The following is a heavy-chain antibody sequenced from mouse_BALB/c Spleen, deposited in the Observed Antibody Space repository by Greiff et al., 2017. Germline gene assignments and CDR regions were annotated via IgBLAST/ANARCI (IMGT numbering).Heavy chain of an antibody. CDR3: ARSRTTVDRYFDV. D-gene: IGHD1-1*01. V-gene: IGHV1-4*01. CDR2: INPSSGYT. J-gene: IGHJ1*01. CDR1: GYTFTSYT. Sequence: QVQLQQSGAELARPGASVKMSCKASGYTFTSYTMHWVKQRPGQGLEWIGYINPSSGYTNYNQKFKDKATLTADKFSSTAYMQLSSLTSEDSAVYYCARSRTTVDRYFDVWGAGTTVTVSS.